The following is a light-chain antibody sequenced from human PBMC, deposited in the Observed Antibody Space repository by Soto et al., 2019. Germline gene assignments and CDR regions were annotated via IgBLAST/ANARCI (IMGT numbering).Light chain of an antibody. V-gene: IGKV2-28*01. CDR3: QQFGDLTFI. Sequence: DIVMTQSPLSLPVTPGEPASISCRSSQSLLHSNGYNYLDWYQQKPGQAPKLLIYDASGLEVGVPSRFSGSGSGTHFTLTISGLQPEDIATYYCQQFGDLTFIFGQGTRLEIK. CDR2: DAS. CDR1: QSLLHSNGYNY. J-gene: IGKJ5*01.